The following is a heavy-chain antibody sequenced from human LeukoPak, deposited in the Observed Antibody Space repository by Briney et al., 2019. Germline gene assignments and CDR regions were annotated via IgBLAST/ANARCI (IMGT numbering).Heavy chain of an antibody. D-gene: IGHD5-18*01. V-gene: IGHV4-59*08. CDR3: ARHRAYSYVYGAFDI. J-gene: IGHJ3*02. Sequence: PSDTLSLTCTVSGGSIRRYYWSWIRQPPGKGPEWVGYISYSGSANYNPSLKSRVPISVDTSKNQFSLKLSSVTAADTAIYYCARHRAYSYVYGAFDIWGQGTMVTVSS. CDR1: GGSIRRYY. CDR2: ISYSGSA.